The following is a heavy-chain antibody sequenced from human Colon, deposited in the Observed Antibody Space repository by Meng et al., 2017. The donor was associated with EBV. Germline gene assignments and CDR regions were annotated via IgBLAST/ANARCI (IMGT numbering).Heavy chain of an antibody. CDR2: ISCYNGDT. Sequence: QLQLMQSGAEVKKPGASVRVSCKAFGYTFTHHGIRWIRQAPGQGLEWMGWISCYNGDTNYAQKFQGKVTMTTDTSTSTAYMDLRSLRSDDTAVYYCARDPSNTSGRYAYFDYWGQGTLVTVSS. V-gene: IGHV1-18*01. CDR1: GYTFTHHG. D-gene: IGHD6-19*01. J-gene: IGHJ4*02. CDR3: ARDPSNTSGRYAYFDY.